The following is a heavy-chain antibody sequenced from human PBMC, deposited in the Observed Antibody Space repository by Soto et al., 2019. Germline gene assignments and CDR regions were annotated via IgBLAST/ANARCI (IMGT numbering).Heavy chain of an antibody. CDR1: GGSISSSSLY. J-gene: IGHJ4*02. CDR3: AGHLFNWNVKVDY. Sequence: SETLSLTCTVSGGSISSSSLYWGWIRQPPGKGLEWIGSIYYSGSTYFNTSLKSRVTISVDTSKNHFSLTLSSVTAADTAVYYCAGHLFNWNVKVDYWGQGALVTVS. CDR2: IYYSGST. V-gene: IGHV4-39*01. D-gene: IGHD1-1*01.